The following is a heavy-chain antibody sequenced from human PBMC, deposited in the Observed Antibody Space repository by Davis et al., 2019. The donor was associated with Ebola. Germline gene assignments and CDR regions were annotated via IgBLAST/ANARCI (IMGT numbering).Heavy chain of an antibody. CDR1: GGSISTFY. Sequence: PSETLSLTCTVSGGSISTFYWSWIRQPPGKGLEWIGFISYSGSTNYKPSLKSRVTISVDRSKNQFSLKLSSVTAADTAVYYCAAGRRDSSGYYFDYWGQGTLVTVSS. D-gene: IGHD3-22*01. CDR2: ISYSGST. V-gene: IGHV4-59*12. CDR3: AAGRRDSSGYYFDY. J-gene: IGHJ4*02.